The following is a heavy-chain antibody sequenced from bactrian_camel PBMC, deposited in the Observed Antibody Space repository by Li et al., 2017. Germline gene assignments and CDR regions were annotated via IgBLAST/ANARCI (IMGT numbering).Heavy chain of an antibody. CDR3: VSGGSWYSEYRY. CDR2: VSSGGGST. Sequence: VQLVESGGGLVQPGGSLTLSCAASGFTFSSYAISWVRQAPGKGLEWVSVVSSGGGSTYYADSVKGRFTISRDNAKNTVYLQMNSLKPEDTAVYYCVSGGSWYSEYRYWGQGTQVTVS. V-gene: IGHV3S40*01. J-gene: IGHJ4*01. CDR1: GFTFSSYA. D-gene: IGHD6*01.